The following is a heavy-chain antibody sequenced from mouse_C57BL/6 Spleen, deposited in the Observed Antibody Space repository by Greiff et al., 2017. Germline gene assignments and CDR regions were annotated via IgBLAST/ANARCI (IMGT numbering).Heavy chain of an antibody. CDR3: ASQAYYSNPRYAMDY. CDR2: IHPNSGST. Sequence: QVQLQQPGAELVKPGASVKLSCKASGYTFTSYWMHWVKQRPGQGLERIGMIHPNSGSTNYNEKFKSKATLTVDKSSSTAYMQLSSLTSEDSAVYYCASQAYYSNPRYAMDYWGQGTSVTVSS. CDR1: GYTFTSYW. D-gene: IGHD2-5*01. J-gene: IGHJ4*01. V-gene: IGHV1-64*01.